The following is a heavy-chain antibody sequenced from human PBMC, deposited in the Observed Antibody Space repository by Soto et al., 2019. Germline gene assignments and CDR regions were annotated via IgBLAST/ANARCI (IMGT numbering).Heavy chain of an antibody. CDR1: GYTFTGYY. J-gene: IGHJ3*02. CDR3: AREREFQTGDRSRVAFDI. Sequence: ASVKVSCKASGYTFTGYYMHWVRQAPGQGLEWMGWINPNSGGTNYAQKFQGWVTMTRDTSISTAYMELSRLRSDDTAVYYCAREREFQTGDRSRVAFDIWGQGTMVTVSS. V-gene: IGHV1-2*04. D-gene: IGHD7-27*01. CDR2: INPNSGGT.